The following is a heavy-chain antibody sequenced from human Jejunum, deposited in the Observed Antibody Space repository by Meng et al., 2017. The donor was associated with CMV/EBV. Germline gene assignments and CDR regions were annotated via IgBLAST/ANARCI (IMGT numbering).Heavy chain of an antibody. CDR1: GSTCSTFW. D-gene: IGHD3-10*01. CDR3: VMLPPGS. CDR2: VHSDGSME. Sequence: EGEVGEFRGDLVQRGRSLMLYGAGYGSTCSTFWLDWVRQVPGKGPVWVSRVHSDGSMETYEDSVKGRFTASRDNTKNTFYLQMNSLRDEDTAVYYCVMLPPGSWGQGTLVTVSS. J-gene: IGHJ5*02. V-gene: IGHV3-74*03.